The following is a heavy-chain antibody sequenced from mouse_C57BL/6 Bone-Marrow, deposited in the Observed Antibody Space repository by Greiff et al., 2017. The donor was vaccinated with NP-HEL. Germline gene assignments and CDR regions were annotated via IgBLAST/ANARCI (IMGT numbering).Heavy chain of an antibody. CDR3: ARYPAYYSHYWFAY. J-gene: IGHJ3*01. V-gene: IGHV1-4*01. Sequence: VQLQQSGAELARPGASVKMSCKASGYTFTSYAMHWVKQRPGQGLEWIGYINPSSGYTKYNQKFKDKATLTVDKSSSTAYMQLSSLTSEDSAVYYCARYPAYYSHYWFAYWGQGTLVTVSA. D-gene: IGHD2-12*01. CDR1: GYTFTSYA. CDR2: INPSSGYT.